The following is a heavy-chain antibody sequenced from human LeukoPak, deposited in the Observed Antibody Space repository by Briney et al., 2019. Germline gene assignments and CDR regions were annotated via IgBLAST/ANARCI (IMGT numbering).Heavy chain of an antibody. Sequence: GGSLRLSCAASGFTFSSYSMNWVRQAPGKGLEWVSSISSSSSYIYYADSVKGRFTISRDNAKNSLYLQMNSLRAEDTAVYYCARDMVRGVKPSDYWGQGTLVTVSS. CDR2: ISSSSSYI. D-gene: IGHD3-10*01. J-gene: IGHJ4*02. CDR1: GFTFSSYS. CDR3: ARDMVRGVKPSDY. V-gene: IGHV3-21*01.